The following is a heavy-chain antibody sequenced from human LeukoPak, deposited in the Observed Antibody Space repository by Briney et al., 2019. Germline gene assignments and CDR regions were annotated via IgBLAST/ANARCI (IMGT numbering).Heavy chain of an antibody. V-gene: IGHV3-30*02. D-gene: IGHD1-26*01. CDR2: IRYDGSNK. J-gene: IGHJ4*02. Sequence: GGSLRLSCAASGFTFSSYGMHWVRQAPGKGLEWVAFIRYDGSNKYYADSVKGGFTISRDNSKNTLYLQMNSLRAEDTAVYYCAKDPHIVGATTVYYFDYWGQGTLVTVSS. CDR1: GFTFSSYG. CDR3: AKDPHIVGATTVYYFDY.